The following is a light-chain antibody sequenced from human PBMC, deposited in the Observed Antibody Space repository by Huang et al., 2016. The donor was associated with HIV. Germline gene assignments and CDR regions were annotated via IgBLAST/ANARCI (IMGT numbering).Light chain of an antibody. V-gene: IGKV3-11*01. CDR3: QQRTNWPT. J-gene: IGKJ1*01. Sequence: EIVLTQSPATLSLSPGERATLSCRASQSVSSYLAWYQQKPGQAPRLISYDASNRATGIPAKVRGSGSGTDFTLTISSLEPEDFAVYYCQQRTNWPTFGRGTKVEIK. CDR2: DAS. CDR1: QSVSSY.